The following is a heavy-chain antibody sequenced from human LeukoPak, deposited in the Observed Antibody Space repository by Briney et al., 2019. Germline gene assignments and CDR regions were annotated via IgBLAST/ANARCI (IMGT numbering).Heavy chain of an antibody. V-gene: IGHV3-23*01. J-gene: IGHJ4*02. CDR2: VNADGGNT. CDR1: GFTFDNYR. D-gene: IGHD6-13*01. Sequence: GGSLRLSCAASGFTFDNYRMSWVRRAPGKGLEWVSTVNADGGNTYYADSVKGRFTISRDNSKSTLILQMNSLRVEDTALYYCTKRVRYGGTWDHFADWGQGTLVTVSS. CDR3: TKRVRYGGTWDHFAD.